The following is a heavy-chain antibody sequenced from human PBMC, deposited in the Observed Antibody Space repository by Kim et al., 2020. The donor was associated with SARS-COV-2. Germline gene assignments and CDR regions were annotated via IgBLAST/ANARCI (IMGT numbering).Heavy chain of an antibody. CDR2: ISWNSGSI. D-gene: IGHD6-19*01. CDR3: AKAKQWLAYYYYYGMDV. Sequence: GGSLRLSCAASGFTFGDYAMHWVRQAPGKGLEWVSGISWNSGSIGYADSVKGRCTISRDNAKNSLYLQMNSLRAEDTALYYCAKAKQWLAYYYYYGMDVWGQGTTVTVSS. J-gene: IGHJ6*02. V-gene: IGHV3-9*01. CDR1: GFTFGDYA.